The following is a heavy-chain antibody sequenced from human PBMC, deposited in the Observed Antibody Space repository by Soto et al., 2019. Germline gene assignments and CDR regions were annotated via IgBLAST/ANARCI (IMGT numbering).Heavy chain of an antibody. Sequence: EVQLVESGGGLVKPGGSLRLSCAASGFGFTNAWMNWVRQAPGKWLEWVGRIRSRSDGGTTDNAAPVRDRFTISRDDSENTLYLQMNSLKIEDPGVYYCTDGLGIWGQGTTVTVSS. CDR1: GFGFTNAW. CDR3: TDGLGI. CDR2: IRSRSDGGTT. J-gene: IGHJ6*02. V-gene: IGHV3-15*07.